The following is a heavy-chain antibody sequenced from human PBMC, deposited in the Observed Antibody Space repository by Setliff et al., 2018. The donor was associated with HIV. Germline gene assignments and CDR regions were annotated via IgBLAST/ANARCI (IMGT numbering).Heavy chain of an antibody. CDR3: ARDDYGDYYYYYMDV. V-gene: IGHV1-3*01. J-gene: IGHJ6*03. CDR2: INAGNGNT. CDR1: GYTFTSYA. D-gene: IGHD4-17*01. Sequence: ASVKVSCKASGYTFTSYAMHWVRQAPGQRLEWMGWINAGNGNTKYSQKCQGRVTITRDTSASTAYMELSSLRSEDTAVYYCARDDYGDYYYYYMDVWGKGTTVTVSS.